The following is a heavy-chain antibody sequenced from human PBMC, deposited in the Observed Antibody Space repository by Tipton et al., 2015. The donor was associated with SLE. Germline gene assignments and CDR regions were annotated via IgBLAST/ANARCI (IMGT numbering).Heavy chain of an antibody. V-gene: IGHV4-59*07. CDR3: ARRVVLWFGEPPAGAFDI. Sequence: TLSLTCTVSGGSISSYYWSWIRQPPGKGLEWIGYIYYSGNTNYNPSLKSRVTISVDTSKNQFSLKLSSVTAADTAVYYWARRVVLWFGEPPAGAFDIWGQGTMVTVSS. CDR2: IYYSGNT. D-gene: IGHD3-10*01. CDR1: GGSISSYY. J-gene: IGHJ3*02.